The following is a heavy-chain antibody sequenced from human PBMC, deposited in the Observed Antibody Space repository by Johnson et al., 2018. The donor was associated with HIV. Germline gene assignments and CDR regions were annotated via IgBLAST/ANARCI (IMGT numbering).Heavy chain of an antibody. V-gene: IGHV3-73*01. D-gene: IGHD3-10*01. J-gene: IGHJ3*02. CDR3: TRVRRVLGPQNAFDI. CDR2: IRSKAESYAT. Sequence: DVQVVESGGVVVQPGGSLRLSCAASGFTFDDYAMHWVRQAPGKGLEWVGHIRSKAESYATEYAASVKGRFIISRDDSKNTLYLQMNSLKTEDTAVYYCTRVRRVLGPQNAFDIWGQGTMVTVSS. CDR1: GFTFDDYA.